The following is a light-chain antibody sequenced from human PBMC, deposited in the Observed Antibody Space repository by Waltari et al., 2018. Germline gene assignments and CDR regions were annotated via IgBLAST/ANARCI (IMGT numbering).Light chain of an antibody. J-gene: IGKJ4*01. V-gene: IGKV3-20*01. Sequence: EIVLTQSPGTLSVSPGERVPVSCRASQTITGSWLTWYHQKPGQAPRLLIYGASNRAPGIPDRFSGSGSGTDFTLTISRLEPEDYAVYYCQQYDGSVVTFGGGTKVEIK. CDR3: QQYDGSVVT. CDR2: GAS. CDR1: QTITGSW.